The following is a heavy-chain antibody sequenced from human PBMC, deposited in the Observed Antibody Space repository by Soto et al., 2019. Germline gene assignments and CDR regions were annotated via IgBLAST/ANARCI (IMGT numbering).Heavy chain of an antibody. CDR3: ARGGVAAGNINFDY. Sequence: ASVKVSCKASGYMFTKSAMHWVRQAPGQRLEWMGWISGDSGNTKYSPKLQDRVTITRDTSASTAYMELSSLRSEDMALYYCARGGVAAGNINFDYWGQGTLVTVSS. V-gene: IGHV1-3*03. CDR1: GYMFTKSA. J-gene: IGHJ4*01. D-gene: IGHD6-19*01. CDR2: ISGDSGNT.